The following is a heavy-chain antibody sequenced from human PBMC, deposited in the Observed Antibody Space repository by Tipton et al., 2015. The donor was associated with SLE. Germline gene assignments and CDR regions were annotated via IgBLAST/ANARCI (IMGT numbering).Heavy chain of an antibody. Sequence: QSGPEVKKPGASVKVSCKASGYTFTSYAMHWVRQDPGQRLEWMGWINAGNGNTKYSQKFQGRVTFTWDTSATTAYMEVSRPRSEDTAVYYCAKDLGDWGPDFDYWGQGTPVTVSS. CDR3: AKDLGDWGPDFDY. J-gene: IGHJ4*02. CDR2: INAGNGNT. D-gene: IGHD3-10*01. CDR1: GYTFTSYA. V-gene: IGHV1-3*01.